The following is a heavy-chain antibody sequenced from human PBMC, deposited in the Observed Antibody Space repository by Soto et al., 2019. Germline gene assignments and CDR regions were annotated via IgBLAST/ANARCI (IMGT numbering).Heavy chain of an antibody. D-gene: IGHD3-22*01. Sequence: PGGSLRLSCTMSGFSFSSYWKSWVRQAPGKGLEWVTNMKGDGEEYYVDSVKGRFIISKDNAKNTLFLQMNSLRVEDTAVYYCARFYYDSSGYLPSPYYYYYYGMDVWGQGTTVTVSS. V-gene: IGHV3-7*01. CDR3: ARFYYDSSGYLPSPYYYYYYGMDV. CDR1: GFSFSSYW. J-gene: IGHJ6*02. CDR2: MKGDGEE.